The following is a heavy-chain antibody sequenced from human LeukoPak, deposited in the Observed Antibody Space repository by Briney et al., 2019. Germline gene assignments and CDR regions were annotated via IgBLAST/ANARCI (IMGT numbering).Heavy chain of an antibody. CDR3: TTGGS. CDR2: IKTKTDGGTT. J-gene: IGHJ4*02. CDR1: GFTFSKDW. Sequence: AGTLRLSCAASGFTFSKDWMTWVRQAPGKGLEWDGRIKTKTDGGTTDYAAPVKGRFTISRDDSKTMLYLQMNRLKSEDTAVYYCTTGGSWGQGTLVTV. V-gene: IGHV3-15*01.